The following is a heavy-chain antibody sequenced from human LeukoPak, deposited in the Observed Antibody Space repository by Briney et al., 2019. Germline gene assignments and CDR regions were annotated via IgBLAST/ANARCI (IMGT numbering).Heavy chain of an antibody. Sequence: SETLSLTCTVSGVSISSSNSYWGRIRQPPGKGLEWIGSIYYSGNTYYNASLKSQVSISIDTSKNQFSLRLTSVTAADTAVYYCARGGYYGSGNDFRFDPWGQGTLVTVSS. CDR2: IYYSGNT. CDR3: ARGGYYGSGNDFRFDP. V-gene: IGHV4-39*01. CDR1: GVSISSSNSY. D-gene: IGHD3-10*01. J-gene: IGHJ5*02.